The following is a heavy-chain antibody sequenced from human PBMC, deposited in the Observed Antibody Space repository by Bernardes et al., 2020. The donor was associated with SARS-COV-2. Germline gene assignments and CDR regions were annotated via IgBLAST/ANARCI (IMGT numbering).Heavy chain of an antibody. D-gene: IGHD3-3*01. CDR3: TTGGAITIFGVVIVMDAFDI. J-gene: IGHJ3*02. CDR2: IKSKTDGGTT. Sequence: GGSLRLSCAASGFTFSTFWMTWVRQAPGKGLEWVGRIKSKTDGGTTDYAAPVKGRFTISRDDSKNTLYLQMNSLKTEDTAVYYCTTGGAITIFGVVIVMDAFDIWGQGTMVTVSS. CDR1: GFTFSTFW. V-gene: IGHV3-15*01.